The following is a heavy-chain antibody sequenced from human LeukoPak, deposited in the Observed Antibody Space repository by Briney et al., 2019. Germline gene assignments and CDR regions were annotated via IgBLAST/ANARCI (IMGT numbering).Heavy chain of an antibody. J-gene: IGHJ4*02. CDR1: GGSFSGYY. D-gene: IGHD3-10*01. Sequence: PSETLSLTCAVYGGSFSGYYWSWIRQPPGKGLEWIGEINHSGSTNYNPSLKDRVTISVDTPKNQFSLKLSSVTAADTDVYYCARPKYYYGSGSYIDYWGQGTLVTVSS. CDR2: INHSGST. CDR3: ARPKYYYGSGSYIDY. V-gene: IGHV4-34*01.